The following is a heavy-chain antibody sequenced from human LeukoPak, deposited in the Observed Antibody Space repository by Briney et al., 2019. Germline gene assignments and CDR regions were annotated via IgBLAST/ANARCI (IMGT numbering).Heavy chain of an antibody. Sequence: ASVKVSCKASGYTFTGYYMHWVRQAPGQGLEWMGRINPNSGGTNYAQKFQGRVTMTRDTSISTAYMELSRLRSDDAAVYYCARDLKQQRPTVDYWGQGTLVTVSS. CDR1: GYTFTGYY. J-gene: IGHJ4*02. V-gene: IGHV1-2*06. CDR3: ARDLKQQRPTVDY. D-gene: IGHD6-13*01. CDR2: INPNSGGT.